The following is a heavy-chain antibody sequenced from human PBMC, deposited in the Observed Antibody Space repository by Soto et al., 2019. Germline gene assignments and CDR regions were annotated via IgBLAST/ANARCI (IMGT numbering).Heavy chain of an antibody. V-gene: IGHV1-69*06. Sequence: SVKVSCKASGGTFSSYAISWVRQAPGQGLEWMGGIIPIFGTANYAQKFQGRVTITADKSTSTAYMELSSLRSEDTAVYYCARGGEYSSSSLYYFDYWGQGTLVTVS. J-gene: IGHJ4*02. D-gene: IGHD6-6*01. CDR1: GGTFSSYA. CDR3: ARGGEYSSSSLYYFDY. CDR2: IIPIFGTA.